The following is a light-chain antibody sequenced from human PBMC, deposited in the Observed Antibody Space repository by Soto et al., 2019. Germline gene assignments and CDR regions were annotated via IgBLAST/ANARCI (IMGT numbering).Light chain of an antibody. Sequence: EIVLTQSPGTLSLSPGERATLSCRASQSVRSNYLAWYQQKPGQAPRLLIYGASSRATGIPDRFSGSGSGTDFTLIISRLEPEDLAVYYCQQYGSSSWTFGQGTKVEIK. J-gene: IGKJ1*01. CDR1: QSVRSNY. V-gene: IGKV3-20*01. CDR3: QQYGSSSWT. CDR2: GAS.